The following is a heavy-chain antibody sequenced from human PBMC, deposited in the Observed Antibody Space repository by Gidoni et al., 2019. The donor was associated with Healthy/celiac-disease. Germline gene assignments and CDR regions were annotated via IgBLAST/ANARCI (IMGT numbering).Heavy chain of an antibody. CDR3: LGYCSSTSCHTVWDY. CDR2: ISSSSSYI. V-gene: IGHV3-21*01. D-gene: IGHD2-2*02. CDR1: GFTFSSYS. Sequence: EVQLVESGGGLVKPGGSLRLSCAASGFTFSSYSMNWVSHAPGKGLEWVSSISSSSSYIYYADSVKGRFTISRDNAKNSLYLQMNSLRAEDTAVYYCLGYCSSTSCHTVWDYWGQGTLVTVSS. J-gene: IGHJ4*02.